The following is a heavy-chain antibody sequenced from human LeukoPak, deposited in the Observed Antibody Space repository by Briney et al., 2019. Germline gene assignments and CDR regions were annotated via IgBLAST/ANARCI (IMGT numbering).Heavy chain of an antibody. Sequence: GGSLRLSCAASGFTFSEYYMRWIRQAPGKGLEWVSYISSTGSTIHYADSVKARSTNSRDHATNSLYLHMNSLRAEDTAVYYCARDGEMATITSWFDPWGQGTLVTVSS. V-gene: IGHV3-11*01. J-gene: IGHJ5*02. CDR1: GFTFSEYY. CDR2: ISSTGSTI. D-gene: IGHD5-24*01. CDR3: ARDGEMATITSWFDP.